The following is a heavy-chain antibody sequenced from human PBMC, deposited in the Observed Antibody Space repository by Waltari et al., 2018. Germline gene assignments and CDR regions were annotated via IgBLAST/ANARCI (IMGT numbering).Heavy chain of an antibody. Sequence: QLQLQESGPGLVQPSGTLSLTCGVSGDSMSSTYWWSWVRQPPGKGLEWIGQVYGGGKTNYNPSFASRVTVALDTYNKQFSLTVTSVTAADTAVYYCARDRGRGLYLDSWGPGLLVTVSP. CDR1: GDSMSSTYW. CDR2: VYGGGKT. CDR3: ARDRGRGLYLDS. V-gene: IGHV4-4*02. J-gene: IGHJ4*02. D-gene: IGHD5-12*01.